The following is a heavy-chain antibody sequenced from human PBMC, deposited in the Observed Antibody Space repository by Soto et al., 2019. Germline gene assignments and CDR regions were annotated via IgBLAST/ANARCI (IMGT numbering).Heavy chain of an antibody. CDR3: ATGNALEGLLPX. V-gene: IGHV4-31*03. CDR1: GASVNSVGYY. D-gene: IGHD6-13*01. Sequence: SETLSLTCTVSGASVNSVGYYWSWLRQLPGKGLELIGYFYFTGSTYCNPSVESRVTISLDTSQNQFSLKLSSVTAADTAVYYCATGNALEGLLPXWGQATLVTVSX. J-gene: IGHJ4*02. CDR2: FYFTGST.